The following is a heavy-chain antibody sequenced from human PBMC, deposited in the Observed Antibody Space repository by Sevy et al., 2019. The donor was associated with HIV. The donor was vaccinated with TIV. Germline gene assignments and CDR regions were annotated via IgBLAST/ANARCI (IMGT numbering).Heavy chain of an antibody. J-gene: IGHJ6*02. V-gene: IGHV1-8*01. D-gene: IGHD3-16*01. CDR3: ARGRNGVFWSYEYYYYGMDV. Sequence: ASVKVSCAAFGYTFTTYDINWVRQAPGQGLEWMGWMSPNTGATGFAQKFQGRVTLTRNKSITTAYMELSSLTYEDTAIYYCARGRNGVFWSYEYYYYGMDVWGQGTTVTVSS. CDR1: GYTFTTYD. CDR2: MSPNTGAT.